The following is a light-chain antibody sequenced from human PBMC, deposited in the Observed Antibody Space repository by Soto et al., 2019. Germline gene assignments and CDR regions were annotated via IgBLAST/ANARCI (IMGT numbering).Light chain of an antibody. J-gene: IGKJ2*01. CDR1: QSISSW. V-gene: IGKV1-5*01. CDR3: QQYDNYSPFT. Sequence: DIQMTQSPSTLSASVGDRVTITCRASQSISSWLAWYQQKPGKAPKLLVYGASTLQSGVPSRFGGSGSGTAFTLTISSLQPDDFATYYCQQYDNYSPFTFGQGTKLEIK. CDR2: GAS.